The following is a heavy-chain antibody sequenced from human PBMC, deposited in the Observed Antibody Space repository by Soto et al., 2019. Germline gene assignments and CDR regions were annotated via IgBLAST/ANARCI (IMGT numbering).Heavy chain of an antibody. CDR2: INPNNGDT. Sequence: QVQLVQSGAEVKKPGASVKVSCKASGYTFTGYYIHWVQQAPGQGLEWMGWINPNNGDTNYAQKFQGRVSMTRDTSTSTAYMELSSLRFDDTAVYYCARHSGYDYVFDYWGQGTLVTVSS. V-gene: IGHV1-2*02. CDR1: GYTFTGYY. J-gene: IGHJ4*02. CDR3: ARHSGYDYVFDY. D-gene: IGHD5-12*01.